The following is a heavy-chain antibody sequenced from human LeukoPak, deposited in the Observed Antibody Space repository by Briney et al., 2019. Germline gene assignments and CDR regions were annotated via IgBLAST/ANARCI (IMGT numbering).Heavy chain of an antibody. CDR2: ISAYNGNT. J-gene: IGHJ5*02. CDR3: ARDTGYSSSWYHRFDP. V-gene: IGHV1-18*01. D-gene: IGHD6-13*01. CDR1: GYTFTIYG. Sequence: ASVKVSCKASGYTFTIYGISWVRQAPGQGLEWMGWISAYNGNTNYAQKLQGRVTMTTDTSTSTAYMELRSLRSDDTAVYYCARDTGYSSSWYHRFDPWGQGTLVTVSS.